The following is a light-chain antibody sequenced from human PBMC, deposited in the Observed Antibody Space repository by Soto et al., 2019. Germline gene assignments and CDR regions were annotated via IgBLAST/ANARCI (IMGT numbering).Light chain of an antibody. CDR1: QDISNS. V-gene: IGKV1-33*01. J-gene: IGKJ5*01. CDR2: DAS. Sequence: DIQMTQSPSSLSASVGDRVTITCQASQDISNSLNWYQQKPGKAPKLLIYDASNLETGVPSRFSGSGSGTDFTFTINSLQAEDIATYYCQQYDNLPPPTFGQGTRLEIK. CDR3: QQYDNLPPPT.